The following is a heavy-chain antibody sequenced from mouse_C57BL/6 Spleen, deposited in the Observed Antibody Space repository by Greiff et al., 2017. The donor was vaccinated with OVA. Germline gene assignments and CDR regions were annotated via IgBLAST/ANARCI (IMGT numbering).Heavy chain of an antibody. CDR3: ARDGYDAMDY. CDR1: GFTFSDFY. CDR2: SRNKANDYTT. J-gene: IGHJ4*01. Sequence: EVKLMESGGGLVQSGRSLRLSCATSGFTFSDFYMEWVRQAPGKGLEWIAASRNKANDYTTEYSASVKGRFIVSRDTSQSILYLQMNALRAEDTAIYYCARDGYDAMDYWGQGTSVTVSS. V-gene: IGHV7-1*01.